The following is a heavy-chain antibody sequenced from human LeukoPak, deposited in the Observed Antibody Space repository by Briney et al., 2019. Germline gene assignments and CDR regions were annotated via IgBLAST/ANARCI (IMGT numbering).Heavy chain of an antibody. CDR1: GGSFSGYY. CDR3: ARRRLGYYFDY. Sequence: TTETLSLTCGVYGGSFSGYYWSWIRQPPGKGLEWIGEINPRGSTNYNLSLKSRVTLSADTSKNQFSLTLNSLTAADTAVYYCARRRLGYYFDYWGQGTLVTVSS. D-gene: IGHD5-24*01. CDR2: INPRGST. V-gene: IGHV4-34*01. J-gene: IGHJ4*02.